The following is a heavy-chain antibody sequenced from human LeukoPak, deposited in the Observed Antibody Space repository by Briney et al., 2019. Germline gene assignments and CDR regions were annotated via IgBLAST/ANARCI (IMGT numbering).Heavy chain of an antibody. CDR3: ARDIVVVVAAIEADV. CDR1: GFTFSTYS. CDR2: ISGSGGST. D-gene: IGHD2-15*01. Sequence: GSLRLSCAASGFTFSTYSMNWVRQAPGKGLEWVSAISGSGGSTYYADSVKGRFTISRDNSKNTLYLQMNSLRAEDTAVYYCARDIVVVVAAIEADVWGQGTTVTVSS. J-gene: IGHJ6*02. V-gene: IGHV3-23*01.